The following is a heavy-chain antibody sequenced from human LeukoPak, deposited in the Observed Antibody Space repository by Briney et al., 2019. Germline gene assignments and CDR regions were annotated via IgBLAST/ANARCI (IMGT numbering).Heavy chain of an antibody. Sequence: GGSLRLSCAASGFTFSSYAMSWVRQAPGKGLEWASAISGSGGSTYYADSVKGRFTISRDNSKNTLYLQMNSLRAEDTAVYYCATAGEKNLFDPWGQGTLVTVSS. V-gene: IGHV3-23*01. D-gene: IGHD1-14*01. CDR1: GFTFSSYA. CDR2: ISGSGGST. CDR3: ATAGEKNLFDP. J-gene: IGHJ5*02.